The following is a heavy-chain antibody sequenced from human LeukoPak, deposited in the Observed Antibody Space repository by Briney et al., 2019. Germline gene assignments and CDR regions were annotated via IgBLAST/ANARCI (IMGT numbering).Heavy chain of an antibody. CDR3: AKGPENWNDGYYFDY. D-gene: IGHD1-1*01. CDR1: GFTVSSKY. J-gene: IGHJ4*02. Sequence: GGSLRLSCAASGFTVSSKYMSWVRQAPGKGLEWVSVIYSGGSTYYADSVKGRFTISRDNSKNTLYLQMNSLRAEDTAVYYCAKGPENWNDGYYFDYWGQGTLVTVSS. V-gene: IGHV3-53*01. CDR2: IYSGGST.